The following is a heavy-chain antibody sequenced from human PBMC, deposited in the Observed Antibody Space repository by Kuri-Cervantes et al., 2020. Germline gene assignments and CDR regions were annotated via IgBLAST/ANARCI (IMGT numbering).Heavy chain of an antibody. CDR2: ISAYNGNT. V-gene: IGHV1-18*04. J-gene: IGHJ2*01. Sequence: ASVKVSCKASGYSFIDYHIHWVRQAPGQGLEWMGWISAYNGNTNYAQKLQGRVTMTTDTSTSTAYMELRSLRSDDTAVYYCARAYSSSWPLLLAFDLWGRGTLVTDSS. D-gene: IGHD6-13*01. CDR3: ARAYSSSWPLLLAFDL. CDR1: GYSFIDYH.